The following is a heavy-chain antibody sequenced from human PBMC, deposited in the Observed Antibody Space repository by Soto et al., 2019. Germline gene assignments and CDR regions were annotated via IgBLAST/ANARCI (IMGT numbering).Heavy chain of an antibody. V-gene: IGHV1-69*13. CDR3: ARQFDSDTTGYYYAY. CDR2: IMPIFGSA. J-gene: IGHJ4*02. Sequence: ASVKVSCKASGGTFSRNTISWVRQAPGQGLEWMGGIMPIFGSANYAQKFQGRVTITADENTRTVYMELSRLRSEDTAVYYCARQFDSDTTGYYYAYWGQGTLVTVSS. D-gene: IGHD3-22*01. CDR1: GGTFSRNT.